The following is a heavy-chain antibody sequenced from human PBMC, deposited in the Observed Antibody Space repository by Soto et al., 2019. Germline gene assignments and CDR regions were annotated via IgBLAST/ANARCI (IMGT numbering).Heavy chain of an antibody. J-gene: IGHJ6*02. V-gene: IGHV1-69*01. CDR1: GGTFSSYA. CDR2: IIPIFGTA. Sequence: QVQLVQSGAEVKKPGSSVKVSCKASGGTFSSYAISWVRQAPGHGLEWMGGIIPIFGTANYAQKFQGRVTITEDDSTSTAYMALSSLRSEDTAVYYCAGARYYDVWSDPAYYGMDVWGQGTTVTVSS. CDR3: AGARYYDVWSDPAYYGMDV. D-gene: IGHD3-3*01.